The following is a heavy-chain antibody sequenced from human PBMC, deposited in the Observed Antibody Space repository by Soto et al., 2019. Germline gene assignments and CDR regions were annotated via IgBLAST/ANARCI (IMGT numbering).Heavy chain of an antibody. J-gene: IGHJ4*02. D-gene: IGHD3-9*01. Sequence: QVQLVQSGAEVKKPGSSVKVSCKASRGTFSSYTISWVRPAPGQGLEWMGRIIPILGIANYAQKFQGRVTITADKSTSTAYMELSSLRSEDTAVYYCARTFYDILTGYHYYFDYWGRGTLVTVSS. CDR2: IIPILGIA. V-gene: IGHV1-69*02. CDR1: RGTFSSYT. CDR3: ARTFYDILTGYHYYFDY.